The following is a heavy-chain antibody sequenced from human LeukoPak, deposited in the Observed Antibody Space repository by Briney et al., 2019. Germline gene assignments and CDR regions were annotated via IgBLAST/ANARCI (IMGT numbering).Heavy chain of an antibody. CDR3: ARDLFSGRARYCSGGSCLMGY. CDR1: GYTFTGYY. Sequence: GASVKVSCKASGYTFTGYYMNWVRQAPGQGLEWMGWINPNSGGTNYAQKLQGRVTMTRDTSISTAYMELSRLRSDDTAVYYCARDLFSGRARYCSGGSCLMGYWGQGTLVTVSS. CDR2: INPNSGGT. V-gene: IGHV1-2*02. D-gene: IGHD2-15*01. J-gene: IGHJ4*02.